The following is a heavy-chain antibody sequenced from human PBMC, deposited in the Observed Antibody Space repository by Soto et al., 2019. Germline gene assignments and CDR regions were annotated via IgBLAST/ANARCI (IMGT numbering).Heavy chain of an antibody. CDR3: ARTQRIMIVLVSDASDV. Sequence: GESLKISCKGSGYGFTSYWIAWVRQMPGKGLEWMGIIYPGDSDTRYSPSFQGQVTISADKSINTAYLQWSSLKASDTAMYFCARTQRIMIVLVSDASDVWGQGTMVTVSS. V-gene: IGHV5-51*01. D-gene: IGHD3-22*01. J-gene: IGHJ3*01. CDR1: GYGFTSYW. CDR2: IYPGDSDT.